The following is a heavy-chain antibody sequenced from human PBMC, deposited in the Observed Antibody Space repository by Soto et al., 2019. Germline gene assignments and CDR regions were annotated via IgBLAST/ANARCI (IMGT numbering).Heavy chain of an antibody. D-gene: IGHD6-6*01. CDR1: GYTFTSYY. Sequence: ASVKVSCKASGYTFTSYYMHWVRQAPGQGLEWMGWINPNSGGTNYAQKFQGWVTMTRDTSISTAYMELSRLRSDDTAVYYCARARYSSSYDLDYWGQGTPATVSS. J-gene: IGHJ4*02. CDR2: INPNSGGT. V-gene: IGHV1-2*04. CDR3: ARARYSSSYDLDY.